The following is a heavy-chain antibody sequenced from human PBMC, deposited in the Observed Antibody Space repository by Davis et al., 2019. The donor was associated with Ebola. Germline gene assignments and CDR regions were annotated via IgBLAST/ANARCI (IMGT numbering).Heavy chain of an antibody. D-gene: IGHD6-19*01. V-gene: IGHV3-9*01. J-gene: IGHJ4*02. CDR2: ISWNSGSI. CDR1: GFTFDDYA. CDR3: AKDVGSGWYSFDY. Sequence: SLKISCAASGFTFDDYAMHWVRQAPGKGLEWVSGISWNSGSIGYADSVKGRFTISRDNAKNSLYLQMNSLRAEDTALYYCAKDVGSGWYSFDYWGQGTLVTVSS.